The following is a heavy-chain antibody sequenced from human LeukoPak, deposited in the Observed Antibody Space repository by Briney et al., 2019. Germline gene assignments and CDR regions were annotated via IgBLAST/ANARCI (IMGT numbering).Heavy chain of an antibody. CDR2: VYYSGST. J-gene: IGHJ6*02. D-gene: IGHD1-1*01. CDR3: ARDRKTGTTRIPYYYGMDV. V-gene: IGHV4-61*01. Sequence: PSETLSLTCTVSGGSVSSGSYYWSWIRQPPGKGLEWIGYVYYSGSTNYNPSLKSRVTISVDTSKNQFSLKLSSVTAADTAVYYCARDRKTGTTRIPYYYGMDVWGQGTTVTVSS. CDR1: GGSVSSGSYY.